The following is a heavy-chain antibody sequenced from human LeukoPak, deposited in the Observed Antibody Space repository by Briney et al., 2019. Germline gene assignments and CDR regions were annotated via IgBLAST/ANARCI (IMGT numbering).Heavy chain of an antibody. Sequence: GGSLRLSCAASGFTFSNYAMRLVRQTTEKRLEWVSAISGGDGSTYYADSVKGRITISRDNSKNTLYLQMNSLRAEDTALYYCAKDTPGIAVAGTFDYWGQGTLVTVAS. CDR2: ISGGDGST. CDR3: AKDTPGIAVAGTFDY. D-gene: IGHD6-19*01. CDR1: GFTFSNYA. V-gene: IGHV3-23*01. J-gene: IGHJ4*02.